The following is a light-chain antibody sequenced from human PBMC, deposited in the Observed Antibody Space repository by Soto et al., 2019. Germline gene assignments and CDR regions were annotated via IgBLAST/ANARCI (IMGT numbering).Light chain of an antibody. Sequence: ERVMTQSPGTLSVSPGERVTLSCRASQSVITNLAWYQQKPGQAPRLLIYGASVTATGIPARFRGSGSGTDFTLTISSLQSEDFAVYFCQQYNQWPWTFGQGTKVEFK. CDR3: QQYNQWPWT. V-gene: IGKV3-15*01. CDR2: GAS. CDR1: QSVITN. J-gene: IGKJ1*01.